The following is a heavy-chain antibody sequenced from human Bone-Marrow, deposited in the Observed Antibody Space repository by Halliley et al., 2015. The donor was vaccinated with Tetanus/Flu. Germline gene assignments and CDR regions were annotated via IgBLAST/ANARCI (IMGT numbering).Heavy chain of an antibody. CDR3: ARDPDDKIIVVDSSFFDF. V-gene: IGHV3-30*03. D-gene: IGHD3-22*01. Sequence: CAASGFTFSSHGMHWVRQAPGKGLEWVTVISFDGSYKHYADSVKGRFSISRDNSKNTVYLQMNSLKPEDTAVYYCARDPDDKIIVVDSSFFDFWGQGTLVTVSS. J-gene: IGHJ4*02. CDR2: ISFDGSYK. CDR1: GFTFSSHG.